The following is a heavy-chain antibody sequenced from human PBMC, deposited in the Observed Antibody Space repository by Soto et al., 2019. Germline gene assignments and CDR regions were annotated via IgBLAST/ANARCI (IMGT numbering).Heavy chain of an antibody. J-gene: IGHJ5*02. V-gene: IGHV3-21*01. CDR1: GVTFSSYS. Sequence: XGSLRLSCSAAGVTFSSYSMNWVRQATGKGLEWVSSIISSISYICYADSVKGRFTISRDNAKNSLYLQMNSLRAEDTAVYYGARAPRDMVLMVYATNENWFDHWGQGTLVTVSS. D-gene: IGHD2-8*01. CDR3: ARAPRDMVLMVYATNENWFDH. CDR2: IISSISYI.